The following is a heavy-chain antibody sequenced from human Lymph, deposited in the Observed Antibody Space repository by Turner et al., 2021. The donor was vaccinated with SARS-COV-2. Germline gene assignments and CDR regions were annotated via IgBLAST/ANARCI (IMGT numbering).Heavy chain of an antibody. CDR2: INHSGST. CDR3: ARVVIAVAGTYPIQVYYYYGMDV. Sequence: QVQLQQWGAGLLKHSETLSLTCAVDGGSFRDYYWSWIRQPPGKVLEWMGEINHSGSTNYNPSLKSRVTISVDTSKNQFSLKLNSVTAADTAVYYCARVVIAVAGTYPIQVYYYYGMDVWGQGTTVTVSS. J-gene: IGHJ6*02. V-gene: IGHV4-34*01. CDR1: GGSFRDYY. D-gene: IGHD6-19*01.